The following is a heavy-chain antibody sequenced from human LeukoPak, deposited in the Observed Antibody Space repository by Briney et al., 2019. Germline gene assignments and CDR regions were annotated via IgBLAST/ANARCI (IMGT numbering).Heavy chain of an antibody. J-gene: IGHJ4*02. D-gene: IGHD5-12*01. CDR2: IYYSGST. CDR1: AGSISSYY. CDR3: AGLYSGYDYVDY. Sequence: PSETLSLTCTVSAGSISSYYWSWIRQPPGKGLEWIGYIYYSGSTNYNPSLNSRVTISVDTSKNQFSLKLSSVTAADTAVYYCAGLYSGYDYVDYWGQGTLVTVSS. V-gene: IGHV4-59*01.